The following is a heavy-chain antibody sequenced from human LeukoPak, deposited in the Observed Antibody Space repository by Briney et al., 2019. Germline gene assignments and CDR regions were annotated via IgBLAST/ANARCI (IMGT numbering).Heavy chain of an antibody. CDR1: GGSFSGYY. V-gene: IGHV4-34*01. J-gene: IGHJ4*02. Sequence: SETLSLTCAVYGGSFSGYYWSWIRQPPGKGLEWIGEINHSGSTNYNPSLKSRVTISVDTSKNQFSLKLSSVTAADTAVYYCARESITGYSSSWYSGRRGAVGVYWGQGTLVTVSS. D-gene: IGHD6-13*01. CDR2: INHSGST. CDR3: ARESITGYSSSWYSGRRGAVGVY.